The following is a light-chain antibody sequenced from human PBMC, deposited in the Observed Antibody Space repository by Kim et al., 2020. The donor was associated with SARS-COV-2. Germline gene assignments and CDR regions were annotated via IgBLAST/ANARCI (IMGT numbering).Light chain of an antibody. CDR3: NSRDSSGNFRWV. J-gene: IGLJ3*02. CDR2: GKN. V-gene: IGLV3-19*01. CDR1: SIRSYY. Sequence: LGEKVRITGQGGSIRSYYSSWYQQKPGQAPVLVIYGKNNRPSGIPDRFAGSSSGNTASLTITGAQAEDEADYYCNSRDSSGNFRWVFGGGTQLTVL.